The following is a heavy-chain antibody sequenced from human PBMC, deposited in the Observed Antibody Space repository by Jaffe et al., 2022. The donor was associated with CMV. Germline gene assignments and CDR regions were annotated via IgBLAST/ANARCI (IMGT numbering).Heavy chain of an antibody. CDR2: INHSGST. Sequence: QVQLQQWGAGLLKPSETLSLTCAVYGGSFSGYYWSWIRQPPGKGLEWIGEINHSGSTNYNPSLKSRVTISVDTSKNQFSLKLSSVTAADTAVYYCARGGGYCSGGSCWRYYFDYWGQGTLVTVSS. CDR3: ARGGGYCSGGSCWRYYFDY. V-gene: IGHV4-34*01. D-gene: IGHD2-15*01. J-gene: IGHJ4*02. CDR1: GGSFSGYY.